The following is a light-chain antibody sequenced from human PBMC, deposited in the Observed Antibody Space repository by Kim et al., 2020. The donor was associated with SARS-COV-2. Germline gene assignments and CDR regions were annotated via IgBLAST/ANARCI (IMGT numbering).Light chain of an antibody. Sequence: GQMVTISWSGSRSRIGPNDVYCYQQLPETAPKVLIYRNNERPSGVLDRFSGSKSGTSASLAISGLRSEDEADYYCAAWDDSLSGRVFGGGTQLTVL. V-gene: IGLV1-47*01. CDR1: RSRIGPND. CDR3: AAWDDSLSGRV. J-gene: IGLJ3*02. CDR2: RNN.